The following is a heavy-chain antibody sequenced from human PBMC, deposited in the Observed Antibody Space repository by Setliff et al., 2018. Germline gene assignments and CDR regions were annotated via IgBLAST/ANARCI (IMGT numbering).Heavy chain of an antibody. D-gene: IGHD1-26*01. CDR3: ARDQSPHYYHPASGDAFDS. J-gene: IGHJ3*01. V-gene: IGHV1-69*05. CDR2: IIPIFGAA. CDR1: GDTFRTYS. Sequence: SVKGSCKISGDTFRTYSINWVRQAPGQGLEWMGGIIPIFGAADYAQKFQGRVTITTDESASTSYMELISLRSDDTAVYYCARDQSPHYYHPASGDAFDSWGQGTLVTVSS.